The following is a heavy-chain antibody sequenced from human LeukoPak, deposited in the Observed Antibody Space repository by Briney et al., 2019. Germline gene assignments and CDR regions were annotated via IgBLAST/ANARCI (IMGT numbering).Heavy chain of an antibody. CDR2: IYGGGNI. CDR1: GFTVSSNY. J-gene: IGHJ4*02. D-gene: IGHD5-24*01. V-gene: IGHV3-53*01. Sequence: GGSLRLSCAASGFTVSSNYMNWVRQAPGKGLEWVSVIYGGGNIYYADSVKGRFTISRDNSKNTLYLQMNSLRAEDTAVYYCAREAGYNYPYYFDYWGQGTLVTVSS. CDR3: AREAGYNYPYYFDY.